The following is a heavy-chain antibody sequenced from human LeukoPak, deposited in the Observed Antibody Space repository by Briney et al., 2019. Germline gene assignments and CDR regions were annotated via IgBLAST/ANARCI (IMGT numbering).Heavy chain of an antibody. CDR1: GGSISSYY. D-gene: IGHD2-15*01. CDR2: IYYSGST. V-gene: IGHV4-59*08. Sequence: PSETLSLTCTVSGGSISSYYWSWIRQPPGKGLEWIGYIYYSGSTNYNPSLKSRVTISVDTSKNQFSLKLSSVTAADTAVYYCARALGYCSGGSCYHAFDIWGQGTMVTVSS. CDR3: ARALGYCSGGSCYHAFDI. J-gene: IGHJ3*02.